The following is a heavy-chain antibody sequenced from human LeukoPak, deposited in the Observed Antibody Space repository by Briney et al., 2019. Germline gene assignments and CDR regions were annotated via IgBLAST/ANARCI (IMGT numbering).Heavy chain of an antibody. D-gene: IGHD3-22*01. CDR1: GDSISSFSHY. CDR3: ARDSSGYYYVGDY. J-gene: IGHJ4*02. Sequence: SETLSLTCTVSGDSISSFSHYWAWIRQPPGEALEWIGHVFHSGSTEYNPSLRSRVTISVDRSKNQFSLKLSSVTAADTAVYYCARDSSGYYYVGDYWGQGTLVTVSS. V-gene: IGHV4-39*07. CDR2: VFHSGST.